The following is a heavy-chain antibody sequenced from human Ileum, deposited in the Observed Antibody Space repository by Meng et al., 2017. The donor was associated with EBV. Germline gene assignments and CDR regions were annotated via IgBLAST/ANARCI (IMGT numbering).Heavy chain of an antibody. CDR1: GYTFTNYD. Sequence: QVQLVQSGAEVKIPGASVKASCKASGYTFTNYDISWVRQATGPGLEWMGWMNTKTGTAHYAQKFQGRVSMTRDTSRTTAYMELSSLTSEDTAVYYCVRTLERGDYWGQGTLVTVSS. D-gene: IGHD5-24*01. J-gene: IGHJ4*02. CDR3: VRTLERGDY. V-gene: IGHV1-8*01. CDR2: MNTKTGTA.